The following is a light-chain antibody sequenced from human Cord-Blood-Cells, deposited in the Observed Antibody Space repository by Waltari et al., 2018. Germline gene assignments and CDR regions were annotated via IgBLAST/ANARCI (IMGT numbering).Light chain of an antibody. CDR2: DVS. CDR1: RSHVGGYNY. V-gene: IGLV2-14*01. J-gene: IGLJ2*01. CDR3: SSYTSSSTLVV. Sequence: QSALTQPASVSGSPGQSLTISCTGTRSHVGGYNYVSWYQQHPGKAPQLMIYDVSNRPSGVSNRFSGSKSGNTASLTISGLQAEDEADYYCSSYTSSSTLVVFGGGTKLTVL.